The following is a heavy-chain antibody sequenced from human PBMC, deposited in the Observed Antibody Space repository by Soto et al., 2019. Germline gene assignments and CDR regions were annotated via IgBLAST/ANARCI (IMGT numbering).Heavy chain of an antibody. CDR2: ISAGVGST. V-gene: IGHV3-23*01. CDR1: RFTFSRYA. D-gene: IGHD3-3*01. CDR3: AKGLLRFLEWLSYYYYYGMEV. J-gene: IGHJ6*02. Sequence: PGGSLRLSFAASRFTFSRYAMSSARQAPGKGLQRVSAISAGVGSTYYADSVMCRLTISGDNSKITLYLQMNSLRAEDSDVYYCAKGLLRFLEWLSYYYYYGMEVWGQGTTVTVSS.